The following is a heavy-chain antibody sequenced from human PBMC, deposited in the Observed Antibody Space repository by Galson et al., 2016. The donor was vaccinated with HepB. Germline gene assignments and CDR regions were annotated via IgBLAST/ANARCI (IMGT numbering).Heavy chain of an antibody. CDR1: GFTFSTYG. D-gene: IGHD4-17*01. V-gene: IGHV3-30*18. CDR2: ISYDGSNK. J-gene: IGHJ4*02. Sequence: SLRLSCAASGFTFSTYGMHWVRQAPGKGLEWVAVISYDGSNKYYADSVKGRFTISRDNSENTLYLHMNRLRVEDTAVYYCAKVMGRSSSDYFPPFDSWGQRALVTVSS. CDR3: AKVMGRSSSDYFPPFDS.